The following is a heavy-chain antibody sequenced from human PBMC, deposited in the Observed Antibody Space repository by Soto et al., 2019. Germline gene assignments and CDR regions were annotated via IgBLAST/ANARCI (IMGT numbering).Heavy chain of an antibody. CDR2: ISYEGSIK. CDR1: GFNFGIYA. CDR3: ARVNPGTNLYYFNGLDV. J-gene: IGHJ6*02. V-gene: IGHV3-30-3*01. D-gene: IGHD1-26*01. Sequence: GGSLRLSCAASGFNFGIYAIHWVRQAPGKGLEWVALISYEGSIKYYADSVKGRFTISRDNSKSTLFLQMDILRLEDTGVYYCARVNPGTNLYYFNGLDVWGQGTSVTAP.